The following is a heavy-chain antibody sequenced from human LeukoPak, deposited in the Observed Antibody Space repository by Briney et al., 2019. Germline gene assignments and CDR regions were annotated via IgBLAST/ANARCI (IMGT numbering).Heavy chain of an antibody. J-gene: IGHJ4*02. Sequence: GGSLRLSCAASGFTFSSYAMSWVRQAPGKGLEWVSGISGSGDNTYYADSVKGRFTISRDNSKNTLYVQVNSLGTEDTAAYYCAKGSHYDSNGSFYFDYWGQGTLVTVSS. CDR3: AKGSHYDSNGSFYFDY. CDR2: ISGSGDNT. V-gene: IGHV3-23*01. CDR1: GFTFSSYA. D-gene: IGHD3-22*01.